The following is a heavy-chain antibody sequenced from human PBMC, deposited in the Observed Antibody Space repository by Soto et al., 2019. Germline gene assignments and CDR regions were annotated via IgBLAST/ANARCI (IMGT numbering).Heavy chain of an antibody. CDR3: ARVTRSYCSSTSCYTGAYYYYYGMDV. CDR1: GGSFSGYY. J-gene: IGHJ6*04. CDR2: INHSGST. D-gene: IGHD2-2*02. Sequence: SETLSLTCAVYGGSFSGYYWSWIRQPPGKGLEWIGEINHSGSTNYNPSLKSRVTISVDTPKNQFSLKLSSVTAADTAVYYCARVTRSYCSSTSCYTGAYYYYYGMDVWGKGTTVTVSS. V-gene: IGHV4-34*01.